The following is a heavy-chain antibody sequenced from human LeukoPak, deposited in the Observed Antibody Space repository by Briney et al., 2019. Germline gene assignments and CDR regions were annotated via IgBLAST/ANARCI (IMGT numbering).Heavy chain of an antibody. D-gene: IGHD1-26*01. V-gene: IGHV3-30*02. J-gene: IGHJ4*02. CDR1: GFTVSSNY. CDR2: IRYDGSNK. Sequence: PGGSLRLSCAASGFTVSSNYMSWVRQAPGKGLEWVAFIRYDGSNKYYADSVKGRFTISRDNSKNTLYLQMNSLRAEDTAVYYCAKGVGADFDYWGQGTLVTVSS. CDR3: AKGVGADFDY.